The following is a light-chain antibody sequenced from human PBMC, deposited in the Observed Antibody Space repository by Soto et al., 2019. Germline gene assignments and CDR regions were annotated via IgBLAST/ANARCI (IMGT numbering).Light chain of an antibody. CDR3: QERSNWPRLT. Sequence: EIVLTQSPSTLSLSPGERATLPCRASQSVSTSLAWYQQRPGQAPRLLIYDVSNRAAGVPARFSGSGSGTDFTLTIRNQEPEDFAIYYCQERSNWPRLTFGGGTTVEIK. V-gene: IGKV3-11*01. CDR1: QSVSTS. CDR2: DVS. J-gene: IGKJ4*01.